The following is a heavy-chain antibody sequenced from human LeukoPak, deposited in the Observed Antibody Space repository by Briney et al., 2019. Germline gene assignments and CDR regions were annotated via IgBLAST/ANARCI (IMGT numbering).Heavy chain of an antibody. V-gene: IGHV3-23*01. D-gene: IGHD3-9*01. CDR3: ANCLRYFDWLCASFDL. J-gene: IGHJ2*01. CDR2: ISGSGGST. Sequence: PGGSLRLSCAASGFTFSSYAMSWVRQAPGKGLEWVSAISGSGGSTYYADSVKGRFTISRDNSKNTLYLQMNSLRAEDTAVYYCANCLRYFDWLCASFDLWGRGTLVTVSS. CDR1: GFTFSSYA.